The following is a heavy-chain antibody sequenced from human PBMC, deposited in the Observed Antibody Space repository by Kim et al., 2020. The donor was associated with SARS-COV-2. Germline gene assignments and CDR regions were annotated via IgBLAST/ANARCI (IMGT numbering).Heavy chain of an antibody. V-gene: IGHV1-69*04. J-gene: IGHJ5*02. CDR3: AREGDSNYVNWFDP. D-gene: IGHD4-4*01. CDR1: GGTFSSYT. CDR2: IIPILGIA. Sequence: SVKVSCKASGGTFSSYTISWVRQAPGQGLEWMGRIIPILGIANYAQKFQGRVTITADKSTSTAYMELSSLGSEDTAVYYCAREGDSNYVNWFDPWGQGTLVTVSS.